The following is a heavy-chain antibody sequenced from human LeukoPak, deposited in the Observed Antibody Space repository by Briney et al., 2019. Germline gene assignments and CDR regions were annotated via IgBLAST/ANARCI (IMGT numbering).Heavy chain of an antibody. CDR3: AREGGLQLWGFGY. V-gene: IGHV3-30*04. D-gene: IGHD5-18*01. CDR2: ISYDGSNK. Sequence: GGSLRLSCAASGFTFSSYAMHWVRQAPGKGLEWVAVISYDGSNKYYADSVKGRFTISRDNAKNSLYLQMNSLRAEDTAVYYCAREGGLQLWGFGYWGQGTLVTVSS. J-gene: IGHJ4*02. CDR1: GFTFSSYA.